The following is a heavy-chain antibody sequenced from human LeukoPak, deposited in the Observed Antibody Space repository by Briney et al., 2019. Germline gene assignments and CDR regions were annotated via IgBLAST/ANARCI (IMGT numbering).Heavy chain of an antibody. CDR2: IYYSGST. Sequence: GSLRLSCAASGFTFSSYAMSWIRQPPGKGLEWIGSIYYSGSTYYNPSLKSRVTISVDTSKNQFSLKLSSVTAVDTAVYYCARLSVGYCSSTSCYSADYWGQGTLVTVSS. D-gene: IGHD2-2*01. CDR1: GFTFSSYA. V-gene: IGHV4-38-2*01. J-gene: IGHJ4*02. CDR3: ARLSVGYCSSTSCYSADY.